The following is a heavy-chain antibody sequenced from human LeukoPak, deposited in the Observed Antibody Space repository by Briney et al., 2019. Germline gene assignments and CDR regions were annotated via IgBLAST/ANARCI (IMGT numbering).Heavy chain of an antibody. J-gene: IGHJ4*02. D-gene: IGHD6-19*01. V-gene: IGHV4-59*08. CDR2: IYYSGST. Sequence: PSETLSLTCTVSGGSISSYYWSWIRQPPGKGLEWIGYIYYSGSTNYNPSLKSRVTISVDTSKNQFSLKLSSVTAADTAVYYCARHQPAVAAFDYWGQGTLVTVSS. CDR1: GGSISSYY. CDR3: ARHQPAVAAFDY.